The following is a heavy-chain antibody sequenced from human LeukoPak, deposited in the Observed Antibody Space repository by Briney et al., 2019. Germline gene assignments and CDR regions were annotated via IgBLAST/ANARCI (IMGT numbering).Heavy chain of an antibody. J-gene: IGHJ4*02. V-gene: IGHV4-59*08. CDR3: ARGSRYFVY. CDR2: IYYSGST. CDR1: GGSISSYY. D-gene: IGHD3-9*01. Sequence: SSETLSVTCTASGGSISSYYWSLIRQPPRKELEWIGYIYYSGSTNYNPSLKSRVTISVDTSKNQFSLKLSSVTAADTAVYYCARGSRYFVYWGQGTLVTVSS.